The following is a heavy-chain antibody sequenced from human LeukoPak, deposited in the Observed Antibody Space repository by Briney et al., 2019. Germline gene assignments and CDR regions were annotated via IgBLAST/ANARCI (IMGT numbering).Heavy chain of an antibody. Sequence: GRSLRLSCAASGFTFSSYAMHWVRKAPGKGLEWVAVISYDGSNKYYADSVKGRFTISRDNSKNTLYLQMNSLRAEDTAVYYCARKLLSLYYFDYWGQGNLVTVSS. CDR1: GFTFSSYA. CDR2: ISYDGSNK. CDR3: ARKLLSLYYFDY. D-gene: IGHD2-2*01. V-gene: IGHV3-30-3*01. J-gene: IGHJ4*02.